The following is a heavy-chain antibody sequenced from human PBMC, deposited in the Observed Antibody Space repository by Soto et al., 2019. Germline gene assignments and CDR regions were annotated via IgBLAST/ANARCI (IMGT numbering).Heavy chain of an antibody. V-gene: IGHV1-69*08. D-gene: IGHD2-15*01. CDR2: IIPILGIA. CDR3: ARDGTDIVVVVAAIPSWFDP. J-gene: IGHJ5*02. CDR1: GGTFSSYT. Sequence: QVQLVQSGAEVKKPGSSVKVSCKASGGTFSSYTISWVRQAPGQGLEWMGRIIPILGIANYAQKFQGRVTITADKCTSTAYLELSSLRSEDTAVYYCARDGTDIVVVVAAIPSWFDPWGQGTLVTVSS.